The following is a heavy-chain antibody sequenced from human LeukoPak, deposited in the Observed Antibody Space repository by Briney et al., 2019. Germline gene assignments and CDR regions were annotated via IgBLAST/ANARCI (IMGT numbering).Heavy chain of an antibody. D-gene: IGHD6-13*01. V-gene: IGHV3-23*01. CDR3: ARDSHGIAAAGALGDYFDY. CDR1: GFTFSSYA. CDR2: IDDSGGST. J-gene: IGHJ4*02. Sequence: GGSLRLSCAASGFTFSSYAMSWVRQAPGKGLEWVSIIDDSGGSTYYADSVKGRFTISRDNSKNTLYLQMNSLRAEDTAVYYCARDSHGIAAAGALGDYFDYWGQGTLVTVSS.